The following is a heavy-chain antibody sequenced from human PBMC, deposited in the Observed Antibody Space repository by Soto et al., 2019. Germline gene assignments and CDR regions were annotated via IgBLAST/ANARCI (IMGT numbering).Heavy chain of an antibody. CDR1: GFPLNTRGVG. V-gene: IGHV2-5*02. Sequence: QITLKESGPTLVIPTQTLTLTCTFSGFPLNTRGVGVGWIHQPPGTALEWVALIHWDDEKRYSPSLRNTLTITKDTNKNQVVLIMTNMDPVDTATYYCAYRPVVLRSGWNFDFWGQGIQVTVS. CDR3: AYRPVVLRSGWNFDF. CDR2: IHWDDEK. J-gene: IGHJ4*02. D-gene: IGHD6-19*01.